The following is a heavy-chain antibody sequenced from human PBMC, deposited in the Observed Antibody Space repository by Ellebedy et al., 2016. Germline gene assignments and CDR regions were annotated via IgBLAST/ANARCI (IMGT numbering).Heavy chain of an antibody. CDR3: ARSGVPNRDDIWFDP. J-gene: IGHJ5*02. V-gene: IGHV3-7*03. Sequence: GGSLRLSCAASGFTFSTYWMSWVRQAPGKGLEWVASIKQDESDKKYVDPVKGRFTIFRDNAKNSVSLQMNSLRAEDTAMYYCARSGVPNRDDIWFDPWGQGTLVTVSA. CDR1: GFTFSTYW. CDR2: IKQDESDK. D-gene: IGHD1-1*01.